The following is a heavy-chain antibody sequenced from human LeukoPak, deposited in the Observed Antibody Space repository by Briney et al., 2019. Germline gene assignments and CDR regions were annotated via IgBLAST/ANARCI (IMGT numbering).Heavy chain of an antibody. V-gene: IGHV1-69*13. Sequence: SVKVSCEASGGTFSSYAISWVRQAPGQGLEWMGGIIPIFGTANYAQKFQGRVTITADESTSTAYMELSSLRSEDAAVYYCARAGTPDYYGSGSLGFDPWGQGTLVTVSS. CDR1: GGTFSSYA. J-gene: IGHJ5*02. CDR3: ARAGTPDYYGSGSLGFDP. D-gene: IGHD3-10*01. CDR2: IIPIFGTA.